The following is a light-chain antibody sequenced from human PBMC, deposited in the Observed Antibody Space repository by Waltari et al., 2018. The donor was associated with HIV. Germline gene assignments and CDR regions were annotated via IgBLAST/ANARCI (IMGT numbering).Light chain of an antibody. CDR3: QQRSDWLT. CDR2: DAS. Sequence: EIVLTQSPATLSLSPGERATLSCRASQSVSTYLARYQHKPGQAPRLLIDDASKRATGIPARFSGSGSGTDFTLTISNLAPEDFAVYYCQQRSDWLTFGGGTRVES. V-gene: IGKV3-11*01. CDR1: QSVSTY. J-gene: IGKJ4*01.